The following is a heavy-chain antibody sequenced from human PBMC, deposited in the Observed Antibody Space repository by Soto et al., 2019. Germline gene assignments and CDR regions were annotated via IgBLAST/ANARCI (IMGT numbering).Heavy chain of an antibody. D-gene: IGHD3-3*01. CDR2: IYYSGST. CDR3: ARSAYDFWSGLKGTYFDY. V-gene: IGHV4-59*08. J-gene: IGHJ4*02. Sequence: SETLSLTCTVSGGSISSYYWSWIRQPPGKGLEWIGYIYYSGSTNYNPSLKSRVTISVDTSKNQFSLKLSSVTAADTAVYYCARSAYDFWSGLKGTYFDYWGQGTLVTVSS. CDR1: GGSISSYY.